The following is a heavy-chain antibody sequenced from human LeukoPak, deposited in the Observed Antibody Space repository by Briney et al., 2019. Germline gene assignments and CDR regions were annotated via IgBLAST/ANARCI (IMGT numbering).Heavy chain of an antibody. CDR2: INHSGST. CDR1: GGSFSGYY. D-gene: IGHD6-13*01. Sequence: SETLSLTCAVYGGSFSGYYWSWIRQPPGKGLEWIGEINHSGSTNYNPSLESRVTISVDTSKNQFSLKLSSVTAADTAVYYCARGRRAAWQQLVSHYDYWGQGTLVTVSS. J-gene: IGHJ4*02. V-gene: IGHV4-34*01. CDR3: ARGRRAAWQQLVSHYDY.